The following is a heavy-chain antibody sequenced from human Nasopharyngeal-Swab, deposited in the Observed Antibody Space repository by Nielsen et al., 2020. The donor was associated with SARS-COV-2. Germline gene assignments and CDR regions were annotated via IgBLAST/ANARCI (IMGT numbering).Heavy chain of an antibody. J-gene: IGHJ6*02. CDR2: ISGSGGST. CDR1: GFTFSSYV. Sequence: GESLKISCAASGFTFSSYVMSWVRQAPGKGLERVSAISGSGGSTYYADSVEGRFTISRDNSNNTLYLQMNSLRGEDTALYYCAKNYGSGGYRSSNYYYDGMDVWGQGTTVTVSS. CDR3: AKNYGSGGYRSSNYYYDGMDV. V-gene: IGHV3-23*01. D-gene: IGHD3-10*01.